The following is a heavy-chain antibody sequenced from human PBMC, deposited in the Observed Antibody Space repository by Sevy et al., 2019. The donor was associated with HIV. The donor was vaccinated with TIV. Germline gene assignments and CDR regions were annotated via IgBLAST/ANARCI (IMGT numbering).Heavy chain of an antibody. J-gene: IGHJ4*02. CDR2: ISAYNGNT. CDR3: ARYCSSTSCYTVDRKLDY. V-gene: IGHV1-18*04. Sequence: ASVKVSCKASGYTFTNYGINWVRQVPGQGLEWMGWISAYNGNTEYEQNFQGRVTMTTDTSTSTAYMELRSLRSDDTAVYYCARYCSSTSCYTVDRKLDYWGQGTLVTVSS. CDR1: GYTFTNYG. D-gene: IGHD2-2*02.